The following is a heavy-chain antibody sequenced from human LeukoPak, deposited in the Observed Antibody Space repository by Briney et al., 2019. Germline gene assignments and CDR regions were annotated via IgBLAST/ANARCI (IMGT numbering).Heavy chain of an antibody. CDR3: AREYIYCSSTSCYYNWFDP. D-gene: IGHD2-2*01. J-gene: IGHJ5*02. V-gene: IGHV1-2*02. CDR2: INPNSGGT. CDR1: GYTLSDYC. Sequence: ASVKVSCKASGYTLSDYCAHWVRQAPGQGLQWMGWINPNSGGTNYAQKFQGRVTMTRDTSISTAYMELSRLRSDDTAVYYCAREYIYCSSTSCYYNWFDPWGQGTLVTVSS.